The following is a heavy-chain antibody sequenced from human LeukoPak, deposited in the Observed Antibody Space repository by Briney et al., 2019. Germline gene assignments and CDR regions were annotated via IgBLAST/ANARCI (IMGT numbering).Heavy chain of an antibody. V-gene: IGHV3-48*01. CDR2: ISSSSSTI. CDR3: ARDSDPFSGYYDY. CDR1: GFTFRNYN. J-gene: IGHJ4*02. Sequence: GGSLRLSCAASGFTFRNYNMNWVRQAPGKGLEGVSYISSSSSTIYYAGPVKGRFTISRDDAKNSLYLQMNSLRAEDTAVYYCARDSDPFSGYYDYWGQGTLVTVSS. D-gene: IGHD2-15*01.